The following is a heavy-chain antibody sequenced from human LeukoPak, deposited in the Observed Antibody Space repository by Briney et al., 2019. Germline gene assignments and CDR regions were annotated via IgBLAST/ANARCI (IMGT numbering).Heavy chain of an antibody. J-gene: IGHJ4*02. Sequence: GGSRRLSGAAAGCTFSSDEMNWVRQAPGKGLEWVSYITKSGSTIYYADSVKGRFTISRDNAKNSLYLQMNSLRVEDTAVYYCARGGGSGYYGFGYWGQGTLVTVSS. CDR3: ARGGGSGYYGFGY. CDR2: ITKSGSTI. D-gene: IGHD3-3*01. V-gene: IGHV3-48*03. CDR1: GCTFSSDE.